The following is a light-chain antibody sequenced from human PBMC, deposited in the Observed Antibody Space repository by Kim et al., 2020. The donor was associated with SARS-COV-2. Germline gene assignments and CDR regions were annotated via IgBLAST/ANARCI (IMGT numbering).Light chain of an antibody. CDR3: SSYTRINANVI. CDR1: SSDIGAYNH. J-gene: IGLJ2*01. V-gene: IGLV2-14*01. CDR2: DVT. Sequence: QSVVTQPASVSGSPGQSITISCTGTSSDIGAYNHVAWYQQYPGKVPKLLIFDVTKRPSGVSNRFSGSKSGNTASLTISGLQAEDEADYYCSSYTRINANVIFGGGTQLTVL.